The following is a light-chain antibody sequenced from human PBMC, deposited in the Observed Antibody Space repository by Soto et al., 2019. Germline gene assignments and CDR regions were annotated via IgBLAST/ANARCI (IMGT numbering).Light chain of an antibody. CDR2: GTS. J-gene: IGKJ5*01. CDR1: QAINTY. Sequence: DIQMTQSPSFLSASVGDRVTISCRASQAINTYLNWYQQKPGKAPKLLIYGTSDLQNGVPSRFSGGGSGTDFTLTNSSLQPEDFATYYCQQSYSTLLITFGQGTRLEV. V-gene: IGKV1-39*01. CDR3: QQSYSTLLIT.